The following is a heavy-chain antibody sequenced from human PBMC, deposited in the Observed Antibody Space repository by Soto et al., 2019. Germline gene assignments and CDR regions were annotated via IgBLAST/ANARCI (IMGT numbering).Heavy chain of an antibody. CDR2: IWYDGSNK. CDR3: ARDSNIMVRGVPGPFDAFDI. V-gene: IGHV3-33*01. J-gene: IGHJ3*02. CDR1: GFTFSSYG. Sequence: GGSLRLSCAASGFTFSSYGMHWVRQAPGKGLEWVAVIWYDGSNKYYADSVKGRFTISRDNSKNTLYLQMNSLRAEDTAVYYCARDSNIMVRGVPGPFDAFDIWGQGTMVTVSS. D-gene: IGHD3-10*01.